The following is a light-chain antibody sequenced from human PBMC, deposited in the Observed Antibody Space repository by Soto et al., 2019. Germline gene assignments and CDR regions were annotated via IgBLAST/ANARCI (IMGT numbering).Light chain of an antibody. CDR2: DAS. Sequence: EIVLTQSPATLSLSPGERATLSCRASQSVSGYLAWYQQIPGQAPRLLMYDASNRATGIPGRFSGSGSGTDFTLTISSLEPDDFAVYYCQQRSNWPSTFGGETKVEIK. CDR3: QQRSNWPST. CDR1: QSVSGY. J-gene: IGKJ4*01. V-gene: IGKV3-11*01.